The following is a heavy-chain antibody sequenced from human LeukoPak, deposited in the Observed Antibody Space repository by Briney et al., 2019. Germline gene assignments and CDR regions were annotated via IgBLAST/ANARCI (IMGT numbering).Heavy chain of an antibody. Sequence: PGGSLRLSCAASGFTFDDYAMHWVRQAPGKGLEWVSGISWNSGSIGYADSVKGRFTISRDNAKNSLYLQMNSLRAEDTALYYCAKPTPSSSWTEGAFDIWGQGTMVTVSS. J-gene: IGHJ3*02. V-gene: IGHV3-9*01. CDR2: ISWNSGSI. CDR1: GFTFDDYA. D-gene: IGHD6-13*01. CDR3: AKPTPSSSWTEGAFDI.